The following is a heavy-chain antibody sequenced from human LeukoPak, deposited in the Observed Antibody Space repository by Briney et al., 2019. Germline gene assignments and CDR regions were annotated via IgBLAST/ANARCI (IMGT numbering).Heavy chain of an antibody. Sequence: SETLSLTCDVYGGSFSGYYWSWLRQPPGKGLEWIGEVNHSGSTNYKPSLKSRVTVSVDTSKKQFYLRLSSVTAADTAVYYCARRAKGFPSGSRWFDPWGQGTLVTVSS. CDR1: GGSFSGYY. CDR3: ARRAKGFPSGSRWFDP. D-gene: IGHD3-10*01. CDR2: VNHSGST. V-gene: IGHV4-34*01. J-gene: IGHJ5*02.